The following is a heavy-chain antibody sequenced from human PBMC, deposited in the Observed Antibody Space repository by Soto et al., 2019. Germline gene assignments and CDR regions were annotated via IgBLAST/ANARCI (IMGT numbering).Heavy chain of an antibody. CDR1: GGSISGGVHS. J-gene: IGHJ2*01. Sequence: QVQLQESGPGLVKPSETLSLTCTVSGGSISGGVHSWSWIRQPPGKGLEWIGHIFDSGSTYYNPSLMSRLTISVDTSKNHFSRRLSSVTAAYTAVYYCAREIMPLTNDWYFDLWGRGTMVTVSS. D-gene: IGHD2-8*01. CDR2: IFDSGST. CDR3: AREIMPLTNDWYFDL. V-gene: IGHV4-30-4*01.